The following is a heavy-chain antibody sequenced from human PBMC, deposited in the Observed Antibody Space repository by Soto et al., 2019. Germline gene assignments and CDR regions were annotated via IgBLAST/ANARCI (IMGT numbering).Heavy chain of an antibody. CDR2: ISAGKGDT. CDR1: GYTFSDYA. Sequence: QGQLVQSEAEEKKPGASVKVSCNASGYTFSDYAIHWVRQAPGQRLEWMGWISAGKGDTKYSENFQDKVTITRDTSASTAYMELSTLRSEDTAGYYCARVGSGSCGFYFDHWGHGTQGTASS. CDR3: ARVGSGSCGFYFDH. D-gene: IGHD6-13*01. V-gene: IGHV1-3*05. J-gene: IGHJ4*01.